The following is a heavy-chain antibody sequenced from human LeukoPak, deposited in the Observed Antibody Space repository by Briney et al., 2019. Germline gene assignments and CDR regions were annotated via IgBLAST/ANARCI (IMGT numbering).Heavy chain of an antibody. V-gene: IGHV5-51*01. J-gene: IGHJ4*02. CDR2: IYPGGSDI. Sequence: GDSLKISCKSSGYSFISYWIGWVRQMPGKGLEWMGIIYPGGSDIRYSPSFQGQVTISVDKSISTAYLQWSSLKASDTAMYYCVTLAAPSAPYYFDYWGQGTLVTVSS. CDR3: VTLAAPSAPYYFDY. CDR1: GYSFISYW. D-gene: IGHD6-6*01.